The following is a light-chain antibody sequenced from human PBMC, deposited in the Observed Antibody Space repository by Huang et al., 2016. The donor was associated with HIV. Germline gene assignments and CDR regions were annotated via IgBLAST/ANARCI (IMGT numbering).Light chain of an antibody. Sequence: EILMTQSPATLSVSPGEGATLSCRASESVGTNLAWFKQKPGQAPRLLIYSASTRATGFPARCSGSWSGTEFTLTISSLQSEDFAVYYCLQYNDWWTFGRGTKVEIK. V-gene: IGKV3-15*01. CDR3: LQYNDWWT. CDR1: ESVGTN. CDR2: SAS. J-gene: IGKJ1*01.